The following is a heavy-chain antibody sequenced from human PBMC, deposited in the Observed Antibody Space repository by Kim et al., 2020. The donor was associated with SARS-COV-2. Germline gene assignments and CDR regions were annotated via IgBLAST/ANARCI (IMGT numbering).Heavy chain of an antibody. Sequence: SETLSLTCTVSGGSISSYYWSWIRQPPGKGLEWIGYIYYSGSTNYNPSLKSRVTISVDTSKNQFSLKLSSVTAADTAVYYCARERVPAGAFDIWGQGTMV. CDR3: ARERVPAGAFDI. CDR1: GGSISSYY. J-gene: IGHJ3*02. CDR2: IYYSGST. V-gene: IGHV4-59*13.